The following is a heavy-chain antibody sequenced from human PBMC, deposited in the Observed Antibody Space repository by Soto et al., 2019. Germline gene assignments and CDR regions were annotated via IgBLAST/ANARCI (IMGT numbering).Heavy chain of an antibody. J-gene: IGHJ3*02. D-gene: IGHD2-15*01. CDR3: AGAAVEPRAFDI. Sequence: ASVKVSCKASGGTFSSYAISWVRQAPGQGLEWMGGIIPIFGTANYAQKFQGRVTITADESTSTAYMELSSLRSEDTAVYYCAGAAVEPRAFDIWGQGTMVTVSS. CDR1: GGTFSSYA. V-gene: IGHV1-69*13. CDR2: IIPIFGTA.